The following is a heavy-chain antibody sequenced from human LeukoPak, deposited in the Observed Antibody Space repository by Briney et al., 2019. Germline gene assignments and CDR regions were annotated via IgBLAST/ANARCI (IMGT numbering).Heavy chain of an antibody. CDR3: ARETGNYYDSSGYCLDP. D-gene: IGHD3-22*01. J-gene: IGHJ5*02. CDR2: INPNSGGT. Sequence: GASVKVSCKASGYTFTGYYMHWVRQAPGQGLEWMGWINPNSGGTNYARKFQGRVTMTRDTSISTAYMELSRLRSDDTAVYYCARETGNYYDSSGYCLDPWGQGTLVTVSS. CDR1: GYTFTGYY. V-gene: IGHV1-2*02.